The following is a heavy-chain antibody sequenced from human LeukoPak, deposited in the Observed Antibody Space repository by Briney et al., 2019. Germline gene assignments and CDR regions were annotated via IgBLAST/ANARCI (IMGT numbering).Heavy chain of an antibody. Sequence: SETLSLTCTVSGGSISSGGYYWSWIRQHPGKGLEWIGYIYYSGSTYYNPSLKSRVTISVGKSKNQFSLKLSSVTAADTAVYYCARGTRAWLLTDFDPWGQGTLVTVSS. CDR2: IYYSGST. CDR1: GGSISSGGYY. CDR3: ARGTRAWLLTDFDP. D-gene: IGHD7-27*01. J-gene: IGHJ5*02. V-gene: IGHV4-31*03.